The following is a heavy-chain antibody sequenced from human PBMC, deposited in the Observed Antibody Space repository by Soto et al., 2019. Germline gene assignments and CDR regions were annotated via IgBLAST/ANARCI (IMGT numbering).Heavy chain of an antibody. V-gene: IGHV3-21*01. CDR3: ARAPLYGSGSYFPYVFDI. J-gene: IGHJ3*02. CDR1: GFTFSSYT. CDR2: ISSTSSYI. D-gene: IGHD3-10*01. Sequence: GGSLRLSCAASGFTFSSYTINWVRQAPGKGLEWVSSISSTSSYIYYADSVKGRFTISRDNAKNSLYLQMNSLRAEDTAVYYCARAPLYGSGSYFPYVFDIWGQGTMVTVSS.